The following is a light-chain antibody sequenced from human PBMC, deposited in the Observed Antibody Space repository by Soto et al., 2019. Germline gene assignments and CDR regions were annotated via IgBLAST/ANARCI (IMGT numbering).Light chain of an antibody. CDR2: SAS. J-gene: IGKJ4*01. Sequence: EIVMTQSPATLPVSPGERATLSCRASQSVSSNLAWYQQKPGQAPRLLIYSASTRATGIPARFSGSGSGTEFTVTISSLQSEDLAVYYCQQYSNWPLTFGGGTKVEIK. CDR1: QSVSSN. V-gene: IGKV3D-15*01. CDR3: QQYSNWPLT.